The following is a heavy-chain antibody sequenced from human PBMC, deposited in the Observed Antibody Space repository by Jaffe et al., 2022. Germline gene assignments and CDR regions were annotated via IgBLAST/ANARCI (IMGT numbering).Heavy chain of an antibody. V-gene: IGHV4-59*01. CDR2: IYYSGST. Sequence: QVQLQESGPGLVKPSETLSLTCTVSGGSISSYYWSWIRQPPGKGLEWIGNIYYSGSTNYNPSLKSRVTISVDTSKNQFSLKLSSVTAADTAVYYCARAPTYYYGSGWDMDVWGKGTTVTVSS. J-gene: IGHJ6*03. CDR3: ARAPTYYYGSGWDMDV. D-gene: IGHD3-10*01. CDR1: GGSISSYY.